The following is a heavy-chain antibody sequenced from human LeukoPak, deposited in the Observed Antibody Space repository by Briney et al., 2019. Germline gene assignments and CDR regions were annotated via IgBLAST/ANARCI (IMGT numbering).Heavy chain of an antibody. CDR3: ARVDATMIRAFDI. CDR1: GFSISSGYY. D-gene: IGHD3-10*01. J-gene: IGHJ3*02. V-gene: IGHV4-38-2*02. Sequence: PSETLSLTCTVSGFSISSGYYWDWIRQPPGKGLEWIGSINHSGSTYYHPPLKSRFTMAADTSQNHFSLISISVTAADTAVYYCARVDATMIRAFDISGQGTMVTVSS. CDR2: INHSGST.